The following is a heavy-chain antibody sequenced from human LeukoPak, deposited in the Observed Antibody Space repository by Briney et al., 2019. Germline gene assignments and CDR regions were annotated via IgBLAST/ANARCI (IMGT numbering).Heavy chain of an antibody. CDR3: ARQASGGWYYDY. D-gene: IGHD6-19*01. V-gene: IGHV1-2*02. CDR1: GYTFTDYY. CDR2: INPNSGGA. Sequence: ASVKVSYKASGYTFTDYYMHWVRQAAGQGLEWMGWINPNSGGAHYAQKFQGRVSMTRDTSISTIYMELSRLTSGDTAVYYCARQASGGWYYDYWGQGTLVTVSS. J-gene: IGHJ4*02.